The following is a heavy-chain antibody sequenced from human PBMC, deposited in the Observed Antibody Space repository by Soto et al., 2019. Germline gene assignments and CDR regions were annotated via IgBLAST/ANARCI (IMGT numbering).Heavy chain of an antibody. V-gene: IGHV3-15*07. J-gene: IGHJ3*02. CDR1: GFTFSNAW. CDR3: TTDYPPPLHIAVADAFDI. Sequence: GGSLRLSCAASGFTFSNAWMNWVRQAPGKGLEWVGRIKSKTDGGTTDYAAPVKGRFTISRDDSKNTLYLQMNSLKTEDTAVYYCTTDYPPPLHIAVADAFDIWGQGTMVTVSS. CDR2: IKSKTDGGTT. D-gene: IGHD6-19*01.